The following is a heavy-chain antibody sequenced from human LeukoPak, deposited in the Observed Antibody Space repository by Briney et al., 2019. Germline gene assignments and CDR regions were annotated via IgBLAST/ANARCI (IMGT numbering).Heavy chain of an antibody. J-gene: IGHJ3*02. CDR1: GFTFSSYS. CDR3: ARVGWTYNDAFDI. CDR2: ISSSSSYI. V-gene: IGHV3-21*01. D-gene: IGHD5-12*01. Sequence: PGGSLRLSCAASGFTFSSYSMNWVRQAPGKGLEWVSSISSSSSYIYYADSVKGRFTISRDNAKNSLYLQMNSLRAEDTAVYYCARVGWTYNDAFDIWGQGTMVTVSS.